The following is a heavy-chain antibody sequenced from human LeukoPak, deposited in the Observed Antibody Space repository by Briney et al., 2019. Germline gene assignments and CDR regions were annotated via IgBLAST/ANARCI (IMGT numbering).Heavy chain of an antibody. D-gene: IGHD3-22*01. Sequence: GGSLRLSCAASGFTFSSYAMHWVRQAPGKGLEWVAVISYDGSNKYYAGSVKGRFTIPRDNSKNTLYLQMNSLRAEDTAVYYCASSRGITMIVVVIWGQGTLVTVSS. V-gene: IGHV3-30*04. CDR1: GFTFSSYA. CDR2: ISYDGSNK. J-gene: IGHJ4*02. CDR3: ASSRGITMIVVVI.